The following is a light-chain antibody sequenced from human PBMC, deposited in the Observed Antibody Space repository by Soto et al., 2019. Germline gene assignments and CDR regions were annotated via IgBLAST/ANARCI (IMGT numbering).Light chain of an antibody. Sequence: QSALTQPASVSGSPGQSITISCTGTSXDVGGYYYVSWYQHHPGKAPKLMIYQVSNRPSGVSNRFSGSKSGNTASLTISGLQAEDEADYYCSSYTSSNTFYVFGTGTKV. CDR3: SSYTSSNTFYV. J-gene: IGLJ1*01. CDR1: SXDVGGYYY. CDR2: QVS. V-gene: IGLV2-14*01.